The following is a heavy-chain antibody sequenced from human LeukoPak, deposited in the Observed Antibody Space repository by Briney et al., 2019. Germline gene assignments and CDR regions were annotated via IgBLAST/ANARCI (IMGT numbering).Heavy chain of an antibody. CDR3: AKAENGLDY. CDR2: ISSSSSSI. V-gene: IGHV3-48*01. Sequence: PGGSLRLSCAASGFTFSSYNMNWVRQAPGKGLEWVSYISSSSSSIYYADSVKGRFSISRDNSKNTLYLQMNSLRAEDTAVYYCAKAENGLDYWGQGTLVTVSS. D-gene: IGHD2-8*01. CDR1: GFTFSSYN. J-gene: IGHJ4*02.